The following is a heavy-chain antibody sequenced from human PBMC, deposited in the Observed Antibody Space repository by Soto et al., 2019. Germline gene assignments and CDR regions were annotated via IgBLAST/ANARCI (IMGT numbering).Heavy chain of an antibody. D-gene: IGHD1-26*01. J-gene: IGHJ4*02. CDR2: IIPIVGTA. CDR1: GGTFNNYS. Sequence: SVKVSCKGSGGTFNNYSINWVRQAPGQGLEWMGGIIPIVGTATYAQTFQGRVTITADKSTSSAYMELNSLRSEDTAVYYCASGPPIVEALKYWGQGSLVTVYS. V-gene: IGHV1-69*06. CDR3: ASGPPIVEALKY.